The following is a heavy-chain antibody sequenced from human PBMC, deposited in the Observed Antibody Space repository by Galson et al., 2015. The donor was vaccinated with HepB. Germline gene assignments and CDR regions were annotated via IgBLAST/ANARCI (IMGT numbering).Heavy chain of an antibody. CDR2: TGNRAKSYST. CDR1: GLMFSDHD. D-gene: IGHD3-22*01. J-gene: IGHJ3*02. V-gene: IGHV3-72*01. Sequence: SLRLSCAASGLMFSDHDMDWVRRAPGKGQEWVGRTGNRAKSYSTEYVASVKGRFTISRDDSKKSVYLQMNSLKMEDTAVYYCARRRYYDTSGYYSYGFDIWGQGTMVTVSS. CDR3: ARRRYYDTSGYYSYGFDI.